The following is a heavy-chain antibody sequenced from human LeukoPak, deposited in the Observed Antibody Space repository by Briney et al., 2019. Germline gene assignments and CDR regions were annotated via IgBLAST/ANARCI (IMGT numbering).Heavy chain of an antibody. Sequence: PGGSLRLSCAASGFTFSSYSMNWVRQAPGKGLEWVSSISSSSSYIYYADSVKGRFTISRDNAKHSLYLQMNSLRAEDTAVYYCARLTTTVTTPFDYWGQGTLVTVSS. CDR3: ARLTTTVTTPFDY. D-gene: IGHD4-17*01. V-gene: IGHV3-21*01. CDR2: ISSSSSYI. CDR1: GFTFSSYS. J-gene: IGHJ4*02.